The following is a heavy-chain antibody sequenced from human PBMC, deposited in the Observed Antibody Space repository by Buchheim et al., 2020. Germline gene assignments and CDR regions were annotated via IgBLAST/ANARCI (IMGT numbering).Heavy chain of an antibody. CDR2: IWYDGSNK. CDR3: ARNNGNYRLDD. CDR1: GFTFNRYG. V-gene: IGHV3-33*01. D-gene: IGHD1-26*01. J-gene: IGHJ4*02. Sequence: QVQLVESGGGVVQPGMSLRLSRAASGFTFNRYGMHWVRQAPGKGLEWVAIIWYDGSNKYYADSGKGRFTIPRDQSKNTVALQMNSLRAEDTAVYYCARNNGNYRLDDWGQGTL.